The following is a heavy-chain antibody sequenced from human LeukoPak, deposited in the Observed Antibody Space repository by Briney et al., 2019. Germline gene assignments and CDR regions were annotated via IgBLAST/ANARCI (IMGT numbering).Heavy chain of an antibody. J-gene: IGHJ4*02. D-gene: IGHD3-3*01. CDR3: AKDRWSGFSQIDY. CDR2: ISGTGGTT. V-gene: IGHV3-23*01. Sequence: GGSLRLSCAASGFTFSNYGMNWVRQAPGKGLEWVSRISGTGGTTFYADSVKGRFTISRDNSKNTLYLQMNSLRAEDTAIYYCAKDRWSGFSQIDYWGQGTLVTVSS. CDR1: GFTFSNYG.